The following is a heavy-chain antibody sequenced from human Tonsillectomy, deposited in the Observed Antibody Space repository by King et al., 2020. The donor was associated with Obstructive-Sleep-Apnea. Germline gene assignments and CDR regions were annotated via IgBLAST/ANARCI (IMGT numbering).Heavy chain of an antibody. CDR2: INPNSGGT. J-gene: IGHJ3*02. Sequence: QLVQSGAEVKKPGASVKVSCKASGYTFTGYYMHWVRQAPGQGLEWMGWINPNSGGTNDAQKFQGWVNMTRDTSISTAYMELSRLRSDDTAVYYCARNYCSSTTCYDAFDIWGQGTMVTVSS. V-gene: IGHV1-2*04. D-gene: IGHD2-2*01. CDR1: GYTFTGYY. CDR3: ARNYCSSTTCYDAFDI.